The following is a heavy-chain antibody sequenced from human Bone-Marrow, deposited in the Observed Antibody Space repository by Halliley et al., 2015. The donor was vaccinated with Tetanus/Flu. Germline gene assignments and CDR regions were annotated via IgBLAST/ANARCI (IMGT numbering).Heavy chain of an antibody. CDR2: IIPMFGTT. D-gene: IGHD4-17*01. V-gene: IGHV1-69*01. J-gene: IGHJ4*02. Sequence: QLVQSGTEVKNPGSSVKISCKSSGGNFGTYAISWVRQAPGQGLEWMGGIIPMFGTTTYAQKFQDRVKLTADELTTTAYMQLRSLRSEDTAVYFCARAYTSVTTYGGFDSWGQGTLVTVSS. CDR1: GGNFGTYA. CDR3: ARAYTSVTTYGGFDS.